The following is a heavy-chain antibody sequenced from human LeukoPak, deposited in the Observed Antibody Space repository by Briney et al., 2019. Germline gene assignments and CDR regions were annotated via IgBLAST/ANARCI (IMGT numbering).Heavy chain of an antibody. D-gene: IGHD3-10*01. V-gene: IGHV1-46*01. CDR1: GYTFTGYY. Sequence: EASVKVSCKASGYTFTGYYMYWVRQAPGQGLEWMGIINPSGGSTNYAQKFQGRVTMTRDTSTNTVYMELSSLRSEDTAVYYCARGPSITMVRGGQWYYYMDVWGKGTTVTISS. CDR2: INPSGGST. CDR3: ARGPSITMVRGGQWYYYMDV. J-gene: IGHJ6*03.